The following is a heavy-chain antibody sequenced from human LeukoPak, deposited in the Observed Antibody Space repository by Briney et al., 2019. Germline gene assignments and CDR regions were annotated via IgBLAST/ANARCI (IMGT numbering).Heavy chain of an antibody. V-gene: IGHV4-59*01. CDR2: IFYSGST. J-gene: IGHJ4*02. CDR1: GGSISSYY. CDR3: ARGRYYDSSGYPHFDY. D-gene: IGHD3-22*01. Sequence: SETLSLTYTVSGGSISSYYWSWIRQPPGKGLEWIGYIFYSGSTNYNPSLKSRVTISVDTSKNQFSLKLTSVTAADTAIYYCARGRYYDSSGYPHFDYWGQGTLVTVSS.